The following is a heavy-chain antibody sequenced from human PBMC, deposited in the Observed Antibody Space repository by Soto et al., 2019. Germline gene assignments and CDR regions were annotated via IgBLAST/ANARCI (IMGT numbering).Heavy chain of an antibody. Sequence: SETLSLTCTVSGGSISSYYWSWIRQPPGKGLEWIGYIYYNGTTNYNPSPKSRVTMSVGTSKNQFSLKLSSVTAADTAVYYCARYYYDTSGYYYDYWGQGSLVTVSS. CDR1: GGSISSYY. D-gene: IGHD3-22*01. CDR3: ARYYYDTSGYYYDY. V-gene: IGHV4-59*13. CDR2: IYYNGTT. J-gene: IGHJ4*02.